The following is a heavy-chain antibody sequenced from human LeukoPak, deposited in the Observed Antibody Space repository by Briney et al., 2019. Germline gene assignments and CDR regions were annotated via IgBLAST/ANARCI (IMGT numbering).Heavy chain of an antibody. CDR1: GGTFSSYA. J-gene: IGHJ4*02. D-gene: IGHD1-26*01. Sequence: GSSVKVSCKASGGTFSSYAISWVRQAPGQGLEWMGRIIPILGIANYAQKFQGRVTITADKSTSTAYMELSSLRSEDTAVYYCATVGSYHESDYWGQGTLVTVSS. CDR2: IIPILGIA. V-gene: IGHV1-69*04. CDR3: ATVGSYHESDY.